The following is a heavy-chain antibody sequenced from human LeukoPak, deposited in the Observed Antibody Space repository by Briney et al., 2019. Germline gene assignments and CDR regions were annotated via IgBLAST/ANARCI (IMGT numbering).Heavy chain of an antibody. Sequence: SETLSLTCTVSDYSIRSGYSWGWIRQPPGKGLEWIATISHDGTTFYNPSLKSRVTMTLDTSRNQFSLRLSSVTAADTAVYYSARDLSVYYYYYFDFWGQGTLVTVSS. J-gene: IGHJ4*02. CDR1: DYSIRSGYS. V-gene: IGHV4-38-2*02. CDR3: ARDLSVYYYYYFDF. D-gene: IGHD3-22*01. CDR2: ISHDGTT.